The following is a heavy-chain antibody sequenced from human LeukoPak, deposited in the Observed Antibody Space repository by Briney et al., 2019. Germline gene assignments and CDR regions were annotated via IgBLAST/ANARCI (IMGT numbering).Heavy chain of an antibody. CDR2: ISSTGTTI. J-gene: IGHJ4*02. Sequence: GGSLRLSCTASRFTFSDYYTSWIRQAPGKGLEWVSYISSTGTTIYYADSVRGRFTISRDNAKNSLYLQMNSLRAEDTAVYYCARDSMTSLTYWDYWGQGTLVTVSS. V-gene: IGHV3-11*01. CDR1: RFTFSDYY. CDR3: ARDSMTSLTYWDY. D-gene: IGHD4-11*01.